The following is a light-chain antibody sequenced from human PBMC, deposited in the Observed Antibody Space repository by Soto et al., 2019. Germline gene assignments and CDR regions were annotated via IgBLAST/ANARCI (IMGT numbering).Light chain of an antibody. CDR2: GNT. V-gene: IGLV1-40*01. CDR1: SSNIGAGYD. J-gene: IGLJ2*01. CDR3: HSYDSTLSASI. Sequence: QSVLTQRPSVSGAPGQRVTISCTGSSSNIGAGYDVHWYHQLPGTAPKLLIFGNTNRPSGVPDRFSGSKSGTSASLAITGLQAEDEADYYCHSYDSTLSASIFGAGTKLTVL.